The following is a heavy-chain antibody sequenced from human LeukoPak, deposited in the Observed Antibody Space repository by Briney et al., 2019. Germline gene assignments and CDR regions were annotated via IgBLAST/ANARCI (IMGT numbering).Heavy chain of an antibody. CDR1: GGSISSSSYY. CDR3: ASTPPSLLWFGELLWAYFDY. Sequence: SETLSLTCTVSGGSISSSSYYWGWIRQPRGKGLEWIGSIYYSGSTYYNPSLKSRATISVDTSKNQFSLKLSSVTAADTAVYYCASTPPSLLWFGELLWAYFDYWGQGTLVTVSS. V-gene: IGHV4-39*01. J-gene: IGHJ4*02. CDR2: IYYSGST. D-gene: IGHD3-10*01.